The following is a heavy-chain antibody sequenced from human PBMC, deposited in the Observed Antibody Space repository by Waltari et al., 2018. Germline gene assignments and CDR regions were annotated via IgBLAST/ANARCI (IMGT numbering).Heavy chain of an antibody. CDR3: ARGGGYRRDRRAFDI. CDR2: IDYSGST. J-gene: IGHJ3*02. Sequence: QLQLQESGPGLVKPSQTLSLTCTVSGGSISSGGYSLRWLRKHPGKGLEWMGYIDYSGSTYYNPSLKSLFTISVDTSTNQFSLKLSSVTAADTAAYYCARGGGYRRDRRAFDIWGQGTMVTVSS. CDR1: GGSISSGGYS. D-gene: IGHD3-16*02. V-gene: IGHV4-31*01.